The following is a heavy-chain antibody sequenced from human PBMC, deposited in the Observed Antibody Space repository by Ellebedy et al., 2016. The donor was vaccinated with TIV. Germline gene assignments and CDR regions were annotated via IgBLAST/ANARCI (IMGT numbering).Heavy chain of an antibody. V-gene: IGHV4-39*01. CDR3: ATTSHCGIIHY. J-gene: IGHJ4*02. D-gene: IGHD1-14*01. CDR2: IYSSGST. CDR1: GDSITTSGYH. Sequence: MPSETLSLTCTVSGDSITTSGYHWGWVRQPPGKGLEWLGSIYSSGSTYYNPSLRSRVTISVDTSKSQFSLRLNSVTAADTAVYFCATTSHCGIIHYWGQGSLVTVSS.